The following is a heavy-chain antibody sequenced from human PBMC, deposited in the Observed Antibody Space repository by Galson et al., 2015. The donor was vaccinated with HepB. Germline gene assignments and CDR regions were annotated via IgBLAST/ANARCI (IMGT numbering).Heavy chain of an antibody. V-gene: IGHV3-30*18. J-gene: IGHJ4*02. CDR2: ISYDGSNK. CDR3: AKNRDGYNDY. D-gene: IGHD5-24*01. CDR1: GFTFSSYG. Sequence: SLRLSCAASGFTFSSYGMHWVRQAPGKGLEWVAVISYDGSNKYYADSVKGRFTISRDNSKNTLYLQMNSLRAEDTAVYYCAKNRDGYNDYWGQGTLVTVSS.